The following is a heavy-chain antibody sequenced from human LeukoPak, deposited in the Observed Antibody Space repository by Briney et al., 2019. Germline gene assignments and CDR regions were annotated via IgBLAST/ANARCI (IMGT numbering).Heavy chain of an antibody. CDR1: GGTFSSYA. V-gene: IGHV1-69*13. D-gene: IGHD3-3*01. CDR2: IIPIFGTA. Sequence: GASVKVSCKASGGTFSSYAISWVRQAPGQGLEWMGGIIPIFGTANYAQKSQGRVTITADESTSTAYMELSSLRSEDTAVYYCTKSQSTGYDFWSGYPSHFYYFDYWGQGTLVTVSS. CDR3: TKSQSTGYDFWSGYPSHFYYFDY. J-gene: IGHJ4*02.